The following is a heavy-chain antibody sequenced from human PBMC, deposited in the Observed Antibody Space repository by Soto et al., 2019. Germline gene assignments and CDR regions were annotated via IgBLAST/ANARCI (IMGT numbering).Heavy chain of an antibody. D-gene: IGHD6-13*01. CDR3: AKDRLKQAAAGTADAFDI. J-gene: IGHJ3*02. V-gene: IGHV3-23*01. Sequence: GGSLRLSCAASGFTFSSYAMSWVRQAPGKGLEWVSAISGSGGSTYYADSVKGRFTISRDNSKNTLYLQMNSLRAEDTAVYYCAKDRLKQAAAGTADAFDIWGQGTIVTVSS. CDR2: ISGSGGST. CDR1: GFTFSSYA.